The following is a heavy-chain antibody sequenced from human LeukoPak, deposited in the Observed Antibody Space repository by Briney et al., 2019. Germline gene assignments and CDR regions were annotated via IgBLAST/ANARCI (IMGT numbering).Heavy chain of an antibody. CDR3: ARGRTSGGYPHFDS. CDR2: IFYSAST. V-gene: IGHV4-59*01. J-gene: IGHJ4*02. Sequence: PSETLSLTCIVSGGSIDSYYWTWLWQPPGKGLEWIAYIFYSASTNYNPSLKSRATITVDTSKNQFSLNLRSVTAADMAVYYCARGRTSGGYPHFDSWGQGIQVTVSS. D-gene: IGHD6-19*01. CDR1: GGSIDSYY.